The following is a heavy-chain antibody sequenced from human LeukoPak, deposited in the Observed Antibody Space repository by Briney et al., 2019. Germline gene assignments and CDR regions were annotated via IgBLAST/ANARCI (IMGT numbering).Heavy chain of an antibody. CDR2: LSWNSGSI. V-gene: IGHV3-9*01. D-gene: IGHD5-12*01. CDR1: GFIFSSYI. Sequence: PGGSLRLSCAASGFIFSSYIMNWVRQAPGKGLEWVSGLSWNSGSIGYADSVKGRFTISRDNAKNSLYLQMNSLSIEDTALYYCAKVRDIVATIDAFDLWGQGTMVSVSS. J-gene: IGHJ3*01. CDR3: AKVRDIVATIDAFDL.